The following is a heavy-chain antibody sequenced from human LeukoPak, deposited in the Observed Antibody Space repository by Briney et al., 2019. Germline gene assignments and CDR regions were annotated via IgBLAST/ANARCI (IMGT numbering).Heavy chain of an antibody. CDR2: INHSGST. V-gene: IGHV4-34*01. J-gene: IGHJ3*02. Sequence: SETLSLTCAVYGGSFSGYYRSWIRQPPGKGLEWIGEINHSGSTNYNPSLKSRVTISVDTSKNQFSLKLSSVTAADTAVYYCAGGESPSQADAFDIWGQGTMVTVSS. CDR3: AGGESPSQADAFDI. CDR1: GGSFSGYY.